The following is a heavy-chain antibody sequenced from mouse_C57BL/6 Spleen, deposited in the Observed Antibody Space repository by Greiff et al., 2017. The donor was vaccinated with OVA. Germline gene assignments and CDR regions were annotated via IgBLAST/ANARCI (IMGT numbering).Heavy chain of an antibody. CDR1: GFSFTSYA. CDR2: IWTGGGT. Sequence: VHLVESGPGLVAPSQRLSITCTVSGFSFTSYAISWVRQPPGKGLEWLGVIWTGGGTNYNSALKSRLSISKDNSKSQVFLKMNSLQTDDTARYYCARNRGSSSWYAMDYWGQGTSVTVSS. J-gene: IGHJ4*01. CDR3: ARNRGSSSWYAMDY. V-gene: IGHV2-9-1*01. D-gene: IGHD1-1*01.